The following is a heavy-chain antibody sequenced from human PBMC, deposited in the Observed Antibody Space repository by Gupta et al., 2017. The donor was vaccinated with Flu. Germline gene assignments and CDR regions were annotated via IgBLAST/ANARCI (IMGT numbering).Heavy chain of an antibody. V-gene: IGHV3-48*03. D-gene: IGHD2-2*01. CDR3: ARGAYCNNTICSGWGDV. CDR1: GFNSSHYQ. Sequence: EQLVQSGGGLVQPGGSLRLSCTASGFNSSHYQMNWVRQAPGKGLEWISYMSSLGESRHYADSVKGPFTMSRNKAEKSVYLQMHALRVEDTAVYYCARGAYCNNTICSGWGDVWGQGTTVTVSS. J-gene: IGHJ6*02. CDR2: MSSLGESR.